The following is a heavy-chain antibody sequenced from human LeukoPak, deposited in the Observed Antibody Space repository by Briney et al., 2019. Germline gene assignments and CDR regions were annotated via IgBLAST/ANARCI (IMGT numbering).Heavy chain of an antibody. CDR2: IYPGDSDT. Sequence: GESLQISRKGSGYSFTSYWIGWVRQMPGKGLEGMGIIYPGDSDTRYSPSFQGQVTISADKSISTAYLQWSSLKASDTAMYYCARHKLEAVAGTPIDYWGQGTLVTVSS. V-gene: IGHV5-51*01. CDR3: ARHKLEAVAGTPIDY. CDR1: GYSFTSYW. J-gene: IGHJ4*02. D-gene: IGHD6-19*01.